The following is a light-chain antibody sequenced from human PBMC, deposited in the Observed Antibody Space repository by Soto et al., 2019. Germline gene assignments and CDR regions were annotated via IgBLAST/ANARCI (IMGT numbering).Light chain of an antibody. CDR3: CSYAGSSDV. J-gene: IGLJ1*01. CDR2: DVS. CDR1: SSDVGTYNY. Sequence: QSALTQPRSVSGSPGQSVTISCTGTSSDVGTYNYVSWYQQHPGKAPKFMIYDVSKRPSGVPDRFSGSKSGNTASLTISGLQAEDEADYYCCSYAGSSDVFGTGTKLTVL. V-gene: IGLV2-11*01.